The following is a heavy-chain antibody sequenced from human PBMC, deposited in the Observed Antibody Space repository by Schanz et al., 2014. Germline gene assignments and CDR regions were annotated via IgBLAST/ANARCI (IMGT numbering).Heavy chain of an antibody. Sequence: QVLLVESGGGLVKPGGSLRLSCSASGFTFSDSFMSWLRQTPGKGLEWLSYISSSGNIIHYADYVQGRFTITRDNAKNSLYLQMTGLRAEDTAVYYCAAHETLSTTACYPSWGQGTLVAVSS. V-gene: IGHV3-11*01. CDR1: GFTFSDSF. D-gene: IGHD2-8*01. J-gene: IGHJ4*02. CDR2: ISSSGNII. CDR3: AAHETLSTTACYPS.